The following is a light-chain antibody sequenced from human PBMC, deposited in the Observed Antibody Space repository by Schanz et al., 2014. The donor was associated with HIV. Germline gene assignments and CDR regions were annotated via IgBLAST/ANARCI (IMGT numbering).Light chain of an antibody. Sequence: DIQMTQSPSSQSASVGDRVTITCRASQDIGNDLGWYQQKPGQAPKRLIYAASKLQSGVPSRFSGSGSGTDFTLTISSLQPEDFATYYCQQNYNAPSITFGQGTRLEIK. CDR3: QQNYNAPSIT. CDR1: QDIGND. V-gene: IGKV1-39*01. CDR2: AAS. J-gene: IGKJ5*01.